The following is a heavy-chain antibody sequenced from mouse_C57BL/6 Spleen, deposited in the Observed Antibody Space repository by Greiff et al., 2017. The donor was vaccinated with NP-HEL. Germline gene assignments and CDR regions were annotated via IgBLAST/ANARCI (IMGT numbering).Heavy chain of an antibody. CDR3: AREGVDYYGSSSVAY. J-gene: IGHJ3*01. CDR1: GYTFTSYW. V-gene: IGHV1-53*01. CDR2: INPSNGGT. D-gene: IGHD1-1*01. Sequence: QVQLQQPGTELVKPGASVKLSCKASGYTFTSYWMHWVKQRPGQGLEWIGNINPSNGGTNYNEKFKSKATLTVDKSSSTAYMQLSSLTSEDSAVYYCAREGVDYYGSSSVAYWGQGTLVTVSA.